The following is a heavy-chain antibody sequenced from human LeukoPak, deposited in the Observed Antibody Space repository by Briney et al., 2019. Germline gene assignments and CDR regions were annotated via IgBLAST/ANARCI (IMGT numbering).Heavy chain of an antibody. J-gene: IGHJ4*02. CDR3: ARDSVSLVGATPPFDY. D-gene: IGHD1-26*01. V-gene: IGHV1-69*13. CDR1: GGTFSSYA. CDR2: IIPIFGTA. Sequence: ASVKVSCKASGGTFSSYAISWVRQAPGQGLEWMGGIIPIFGTANYAQKFQGRVTITANESTSTAYMELSSLRSEDTAVYYCARDSVSLVGATPPFDYWGREPWSPSPQ.